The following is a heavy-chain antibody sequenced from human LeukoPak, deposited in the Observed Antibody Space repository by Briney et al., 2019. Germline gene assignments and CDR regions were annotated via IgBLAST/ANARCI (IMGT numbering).Heavy chain of an antibody. J-gene: IGHJ4*02. CDR3: ARLRDDILTGYFDY. CDR2: INPNSGGT. V-gene: IGHV1-2*02. Sequence: ASVKVSCKASGYTFTGYYMHWVRQAPGQGLEWMGWINPNSGGTNYAQKFQGRVTMTRDTSISTAYMELSRLRSDDTAVYYRARLRDDILTGYFDYWGQGTLVTVSS. CDR1: GYTFTGYY. D-gene: IGHD3-9*01.